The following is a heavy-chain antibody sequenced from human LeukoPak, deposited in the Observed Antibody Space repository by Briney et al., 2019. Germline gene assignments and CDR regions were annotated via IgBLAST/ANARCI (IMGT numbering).Heavy chain of an antibody. CDR1: GYTFTSYY. J-gene: IGHJ6*02. V-gene: IGHV1-46*01. Sequence: ASMKVSCKASGYTFTSYYMHWVRQAPGQGLEWMGIINPSGGSTNYAQKFQGRVTMTRDTSTSTVYMELSSLRSEDTAVYYCARSPSGAYYYYGMDVWGQGTLVTVSS. D-gene: IGHD3-10*01. CDR2: INPSGGST. CDR3: ARSPSGAYYYYGMDV.